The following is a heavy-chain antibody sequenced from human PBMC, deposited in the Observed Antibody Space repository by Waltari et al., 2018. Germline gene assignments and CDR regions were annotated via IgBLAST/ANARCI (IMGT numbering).Heavy chain of an antibody. CDR1: GFTFSTSA. Sequence: QVQLVESGGGVVQPGRSLRLSCAASGFTFSTSALHWVRQAPGKGLEWVAVIWSDGSNKDYADSVKGRFTISRDNSKNTLYLQMDSLRAEDTAVYYCARVIFYGMDVWGQGTTVTVSS. J-gene: IGHJ6*02. V-gene: IGHV3-33*01. D-gene: IGHD2-15*01. CDR3: ARVIFYGMDV. CDR2: IWSDGSNK.